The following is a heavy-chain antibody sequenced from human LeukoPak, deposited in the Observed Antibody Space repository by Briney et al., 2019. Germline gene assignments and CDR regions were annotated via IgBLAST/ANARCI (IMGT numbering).Heavy chain of an antibody. V-gene: IGHV4-59*01. CDR2: IYYSGST. Sequence: SETLFLTCTVSGGSISSYYWSWIRQPPGKGLEWIGYIYYSGSTNYNPSLKSRVTISVDTSKNQFSLKLSSVTAADTAVYYCASSGGAAGRGDYWGQGTLVTVSS. CDR3: ASSGGAAGRGDY. J-gene: IGHJ4*02. CDR1: GGSISSYY. D-gene: IGHD6-13*01.